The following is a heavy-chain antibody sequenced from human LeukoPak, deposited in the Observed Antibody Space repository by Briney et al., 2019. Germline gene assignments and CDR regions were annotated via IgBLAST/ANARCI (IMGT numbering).Heavy chain of an antibody. CDR2: ISYDGSNK. CDR3: ARDLGYGSGPNY. V-gene: IGHV3-30*04. D-gene: IGHD6-19*01. CDR1: GFTFSSYA. J-gene: IGHJ4*02. Sequence: GRSLRLSCAASGFTFSSYAMHWVRQAPGKGLEWVAVISYDGSNKYYADSVKGRFTISRDNSKNTLYLQMNSLRAEDTAVYYCARDLGYGSGPNYWGQGTRVTVSS.